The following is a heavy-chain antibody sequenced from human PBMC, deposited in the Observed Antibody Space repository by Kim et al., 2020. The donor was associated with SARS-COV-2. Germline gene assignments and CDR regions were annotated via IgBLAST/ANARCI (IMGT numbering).Heavy chain of an antibody. Sequence: GGSLRLSCAASGFTFSSYSMNWVRQAPGKGLEWVSYISSSSSTIYYADSVKGRFTISRDNAKNSLYLHMNSLRDEDTAVYYCAREGGYCSSTSCSYYYYG. J-gene: IGHJ6*01. D-gene: IGHD2-2*01. V-gene: IGHV3-48*02. CDR1: GFTFSSYS. CDR3: AREGGYCSSTSCSYYYYG. CDR2: ISSSSSTI.